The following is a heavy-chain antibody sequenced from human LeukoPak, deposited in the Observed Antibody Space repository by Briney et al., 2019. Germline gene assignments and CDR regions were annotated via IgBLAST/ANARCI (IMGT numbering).Heavy chain of an antibody. CDR2: INPNSGGT. Sequence: ASVKVSCKASGYSFTGYYLHWVRQAPGPGHEWRGWINPNSGGTNNAQKFQGRVTMTRDTSTSTAYMELSRLRSDDTAVYYRARRLRGYCSGGSCLSDDAFDVWGEGTMVTVSS. CDR1: GYSFTGYY. J-gene: IGHJ3*01. CDR3: ARRLRGYCSGGSCLSDDAFDV. D-gene: IGHD2-15*01. V-gene: IGHV1-2*02.